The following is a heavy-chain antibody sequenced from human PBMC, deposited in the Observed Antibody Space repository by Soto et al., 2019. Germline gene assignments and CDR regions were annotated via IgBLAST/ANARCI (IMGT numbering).Heavy chain of an antibody. CDR1: GYTFTSYD. CDR3: ARGRQDPTRKYSGGWYDFDY. J-gene: IGHJ4*02. CDR2: MNPNSGNT. V-gene: IGHV1-8*01. D-gene: IGHD6-19*01. Sequence: GASVKVSCKASGYTFTSYDINWVRQATGQGLEWMGWMNPNSGNTGYAQKFQGRVTMTRNTFISTAYMELSSLRSEDTAVYYCARGRQDPTRKYSGGWYDFDYWGQGTLVTVSS.